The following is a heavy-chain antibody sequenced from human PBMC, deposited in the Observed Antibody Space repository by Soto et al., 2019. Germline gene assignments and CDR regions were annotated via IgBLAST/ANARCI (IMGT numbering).Heavy chain of an antibody. J-gene: IGHJ4*02. Sequence: ESGGGSVQPGGSLRLSWAASGFTFSTFSMNWVRQAPGRGLEWISYISGGGRPISYADSVKGRFTISRDNAKNSLYLQMDSLTDEDTAVYYCARDLGWAFDSWGQGTLVTVSS. CDR2: ISGGGRPI. D-gene: IGHD6-19*01. CDR3: ARDLGWAFDS. CDR1: GFTFSTFS. V-gene: IGHV3-48*02.